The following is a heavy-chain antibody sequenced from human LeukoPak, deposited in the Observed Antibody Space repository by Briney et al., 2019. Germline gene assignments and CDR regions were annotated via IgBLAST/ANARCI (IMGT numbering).Heavy chain of an antibody. J-gene: IGHJ4*02. CDR3: AKKAQYNGNYPLDY. CDR1: GFSFSEYW. V-gene: IGHV3-7*03. CDR2: INPVGSET. D-gene: IGHD1-26*01. Sequence: HPGGSLRLSCAASGFSFSEYWMSWVRQAPGKGLEWVANINPVGSETYYVDSVRGRFTISRDSAMNLLYLQMNSLRAEDTAMYFCAKKAQYNGNYPLDYWGQGTLVTVSS.